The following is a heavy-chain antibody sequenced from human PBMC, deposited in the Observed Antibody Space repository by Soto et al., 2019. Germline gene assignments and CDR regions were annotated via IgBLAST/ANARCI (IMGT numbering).Heavy chain of an antibody. Sequence: SAEVSCEARRGTFSSYRIYLPRQAPGQGLEWVGGIVPIYRTADYAQKFQGRVTITADESARTSYMELRSLKSQDTAVYYCVRDSGAKLSSSWGQGTLVTVSS. J-gene: IGHJ4*02. CDR1: RGTFSSYR. CDR2: IVPIYRTA. D-gene: IGHD6-13*01. CDR3: VRDSGAKLSSS. V-gene: IGHV1-69*13.